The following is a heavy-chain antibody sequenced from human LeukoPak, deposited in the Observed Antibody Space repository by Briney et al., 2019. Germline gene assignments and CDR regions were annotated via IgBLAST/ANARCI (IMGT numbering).Heavy chain of an antibody. D-gene: IGHD3-22*01. CDR2: IVVGSGNT. V-gene: IGHV1-58*02. CDR3: AAVVSDDSSGYHYALDAFDI. CDR1: GFTFTSSA. Sequence: GTSVKVSCKASGFTFTSSAMQWVRQARGQRLEWIGWIVVGSGNTNYAQKFQERVTITRDMSTSTAYMELSSLRSEDTAVYYCAAVVSDDSSGYHYALDAFDIWGQGTMVTVSS. J-gene: IGHJ3*02.